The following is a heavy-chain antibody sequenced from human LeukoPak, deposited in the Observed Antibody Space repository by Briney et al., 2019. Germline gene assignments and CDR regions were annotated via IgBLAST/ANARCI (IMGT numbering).Heavy chain of an antibody. Sequence: GGSLRLSCAASGFTFSSYWMSWVRQAPGKGLEWVANIKQDGSEKYYVDSVKGRFTISRDNAKNSLYLQMNSLRAEDTAVYYCARSPRGPAAAGPKYFDYWGQGTLVTVSS. D-gene: IGHD6-13*01. V-gene: IGHV3-7*01. CDR1: GFTFSSYW. CDR2: IKQDGSEK. CDR3: ARSPRGPAAAGPKYFDY. J-gene: IGHJ4*02.